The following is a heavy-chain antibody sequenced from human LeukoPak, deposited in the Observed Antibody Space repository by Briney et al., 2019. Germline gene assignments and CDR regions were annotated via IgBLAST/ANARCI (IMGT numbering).Heavy chain of an antibody. CDR1: GFTFSSYW. CDR3: ARDGDLGDSTYGSFGY. D-gene: IGHD2/OR15-2a*01. V-gene: IGHV3-74*01. CDR2: INSDGSST. J-gene: IGHJ4*02. Sequence: GGSLRLSCAASGFTFSSYWMLWVRQGPGKGLVWVSRINSDGSSTSYADSVKGRFTISRDNAKNTLYLQMNSLRAEDTAVYYCARDGDLGDSTYGSFGYWGQGTLVTVSS.